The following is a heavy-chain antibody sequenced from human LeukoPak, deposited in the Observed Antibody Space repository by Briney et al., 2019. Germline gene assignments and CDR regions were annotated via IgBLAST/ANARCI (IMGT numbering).Heavy chain of an antibody. D-gene: IGHD2-2*02. CDR3: VNSEYTTSSRDLNDY. V-gene: IGHV3-30*02. Sequence: PGGSLRLSCAASGFTFHIYGMHWVRQAPGKGLEWVSFIRFDGSNEYYADSVKGRFTISRDNSKKMLYLEMNSLRGEDTAVYYRVNSEYTTSSRDLNDYWGQGTLVTVSS. CDR2: IRFDGSNE. J-gene: IGHJ4*02. CDR1: GFTFHIYG.